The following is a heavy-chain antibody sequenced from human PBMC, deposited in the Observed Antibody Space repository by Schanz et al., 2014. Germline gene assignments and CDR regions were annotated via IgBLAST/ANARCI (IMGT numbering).Heavy chain of an antibody. Sequence: AQLVESGGGVVQPGGSLRLSCAASGFTFSSYWMSWVRQAPGKGLEWVAKIKQDGSEKYYVDSVKGRFTLSRDNAKNSLYLQMTSLRAEDTAVYYCARDGYRNGRPFDHWGQGTRVTVSA. CDR2: IKQDGSEK. J-gene: IGHJ4*02. CDR1: GFTFSSYW. CDR3: ARDGYRNGRPFDH. D-gene: IGHD5-18*01. V-gene: IGHV3-7*01.